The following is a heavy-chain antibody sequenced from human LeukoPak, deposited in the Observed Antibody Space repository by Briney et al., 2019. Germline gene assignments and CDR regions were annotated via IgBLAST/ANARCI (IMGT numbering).Heavy chain of an antibody. D-gene: IGHD3-10*01. Sequence: SETPSLTCTVSGGSISSYYWSWIRQPPGKGLEWIGYIYYSGSTNYNPSLKSRVTISVDTSKNQFSLKLSSVTAADTAVYYCARHTYYYGSGSYSPRYYYYGMDVWGQGTTVTVSS. V-gene: IGHV4-59*01. J-gene: IGHJ6*02. CDR2: IYYSGST. CDR1: GGSISSYY. CDR3: ARHTYYYGSGSYSPRYYYYGMDV.